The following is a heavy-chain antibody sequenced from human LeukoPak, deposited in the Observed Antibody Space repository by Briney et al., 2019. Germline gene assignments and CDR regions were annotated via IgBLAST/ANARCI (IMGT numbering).Heavy chain of an antibody. CDR1: GGSIRSYY. CDR2: ILYSGTT. V-gene: IGHV4-59*08. CDR3: ARTYCSGGSCHFDY. D-gene: IGHD2-15*01. Sequence: PETLSLTCTVSGGSIRSYYWCWIRQPPGKGLGWVGYILYSGTTDSNPSLKSRVTISVDTSKNQSSLKLSSGTAADTAVYYCARTYCSGGSCHFDYWGQGTLVTVSS. J-gene: IGHJ4*02.